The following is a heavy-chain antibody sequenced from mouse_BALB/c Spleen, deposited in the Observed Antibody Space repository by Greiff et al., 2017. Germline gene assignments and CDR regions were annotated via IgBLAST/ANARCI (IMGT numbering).Heavy chain of an antibody. J-gene: IGHJ4*01. V-gene: IGHV1-7*01. D-gene: IGHD1-1*01. CDR3: ARSYYYGSSSLYYAMDY. CDR2: INPSTGYT. CDR1: GYTFTSYW. Sequence: QVQLKQSGAELAKPGASVKMSCKASGYTFTSYWMHWVKQRPGQGLEWIGYINPSTGYTEYNQKFKDKATLTADKSSSTAYMQLSSLTSEDSAVYYCARSYYYGSSSLYYAMDYWGQGTSVTVSS.